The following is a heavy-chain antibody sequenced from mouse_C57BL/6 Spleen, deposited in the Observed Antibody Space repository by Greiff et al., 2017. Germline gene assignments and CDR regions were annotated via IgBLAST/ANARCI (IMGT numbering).Heavy chain of an antibody. CDR2: ISNGGGST. J-gene: IGHJ1*03. CDR1: GFTFSDYY. CDR3: ARQGTTVVATEYFDV. Sequence: DVMLVASGGGLVQPGGSLKLSCAASGFTFSDYYMYWVRQTPEKRLEWVAYISNGGGSTYYPDTVKGRFTISRDDAKNTLYLQMSRLKSEDTAMYYCARQGTTVVATEYFDVWGTGTTVTVSS. V-gene: IGHV5-12*01. D-gene: IGHD1-1*01.